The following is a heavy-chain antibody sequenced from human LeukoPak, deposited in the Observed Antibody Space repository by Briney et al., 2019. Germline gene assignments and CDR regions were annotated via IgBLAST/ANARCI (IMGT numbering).Heavy chain of an antibody. Sequence: GGSLRLSCAASGFTFSDFYMSWIRQAPGKGLEWLSYISSSGTTIYYADSVKGRFTISRDNAKNSLNLQMNSLRAEDTAVYYCVREMNLVLRGWFDPWGQGTLVTVSS. CDR2: ISSSGTTI. CDR1: GFTFSDFY. J-gene: IGHJ5*02. CDR3: VREMNLVLRGWFDP. V-gene: IGHV3-11*01. D-gene: IGHD3-10*01.